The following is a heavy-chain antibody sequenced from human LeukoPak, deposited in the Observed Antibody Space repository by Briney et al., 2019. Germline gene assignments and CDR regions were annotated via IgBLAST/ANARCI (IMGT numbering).Heavy chain of an antibody. CDR2: INPNSGGT. CDR3: ARVSSPLQYNWFDP. D-gene: IGHD1-14*01. CDR1: GYTFTGYY. V-gene: IGHV1-2*06. Sequence: ASVKVSCKASGYTFTGYYMHWVRQAPGQGLEGMGRINPNSGGTNYAQKFQGRVTMTRDTSISTAYIELSRLRSGDTAVYYCARVSSPLQYNWFDPWGQGTLVTVSS. J-gene: IGHJ5*02.